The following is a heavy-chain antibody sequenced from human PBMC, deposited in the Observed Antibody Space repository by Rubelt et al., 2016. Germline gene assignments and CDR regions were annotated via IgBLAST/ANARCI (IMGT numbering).Heavy chain of an antibody. Sequence: QVQLQQWGAGLLKPSETLSLTCAVYGGSFSGYYWSWIRQPPGKGLEWIGEINHSGSTNYNPSLKSRVTISVDTSKNQFSLKLISVSAADTGVYCCARVGGPLDDGGQGTWVTV. V-gene: IGHV4-34*01. CDR3: ARVGGPLDD. CDR1: GGSFSGYY. J-gene: IGHJ6*02. CDR2: INHSGST. D-gene: IGHD3-16*01.